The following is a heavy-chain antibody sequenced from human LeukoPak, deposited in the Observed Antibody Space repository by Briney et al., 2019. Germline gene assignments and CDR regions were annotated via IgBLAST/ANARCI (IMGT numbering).Heavy chain of an antibody. CDR2: ISYDGSNK. J-gene: IGHJ4*02. V-gene: IGHV3-30*07. D-gene: IGHD6-13*01. Sequence: PGGSLRLSCAASGFTFSRYAMYWVRQAPGKGLEWVPVISYDGSNKYYADSVKGRFTISRDNSKNTLYLQMNSLRAEDTAVYYCAKGRRGSSWYRAFDYWGQGTLVTVSS. CDR1: GFTFSRYA. CDR3: AKGRRGSSWYRAFDY.